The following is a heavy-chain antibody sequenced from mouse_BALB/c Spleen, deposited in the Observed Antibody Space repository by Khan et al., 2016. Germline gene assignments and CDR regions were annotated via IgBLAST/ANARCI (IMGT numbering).Heavy chain of an antibody. V-gene: IGHV1-87*01. CDR1: GYIFTSYW. CDR2: IYPGDGDT. J-gene: IGHJ4*01. CDR3: ARPSATLVAGKAGYAMDY. D-gene: IGHD1-1*01. Sequence: QVQLQQSGAELARPGASVKLSCKATGYIFTSYWMQWVKQRPGQGLEWIGTIYPGDGDTRYTQKFTGKATLTADESSSTAYMQLRSLASEDSAVYYCARPSATLVAGKAGYAMDYWGQGTSVTVSS.